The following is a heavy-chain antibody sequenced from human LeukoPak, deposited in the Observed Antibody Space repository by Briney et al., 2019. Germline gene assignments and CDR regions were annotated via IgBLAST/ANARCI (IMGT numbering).Heavy chain of an antibody. CDR3: ARLLVGDYGDYAPN. J-gene: IGHJ4*02. V-gene: IGHV4-39*01. CDR2: VYSSGGT. CDR1: GGSISTTTYY. Sequence: SETLSLTCTVSGGSISTTTYYWGWIRQPPGKGLEWIGSVYSSGGTYYHPSLKSRVTISVDTSKKQFSLKLSSVTAADTAVYYCARLLVGDYGDYAPNWGQGTLVTVSS. D-gene: IGHD4-17*01.